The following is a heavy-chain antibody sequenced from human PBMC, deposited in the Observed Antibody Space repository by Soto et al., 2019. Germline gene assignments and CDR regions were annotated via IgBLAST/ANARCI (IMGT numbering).Heavy chain of an antibody. V-gene: IGHV4-61*01. CDR1: GGSVSSGSYY. CDR3: ARWIYGDGFDY. D-gene: IGHD4-17*01. CDR2: IYYGGST. Sequence: QVQLQESGPGLVKPSETLSLTCTVSGGSVSSGSYYWSWIRQPPGKGLEWIGYIYYGGSTNYNPSLKSRVTISVDTSKNQFSLKLSSVTAADTAVYYCARWIYGDGFDYWGQGTLVTVSS. J-gene: IGHJ4*02.